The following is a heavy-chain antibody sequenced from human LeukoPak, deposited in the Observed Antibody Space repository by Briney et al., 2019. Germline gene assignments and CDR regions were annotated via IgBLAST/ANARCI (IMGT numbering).Heavy chain of an antibody. Sequence: GGSLRLSCAASGFTFSSYAMSWVRQAPGKGLEWVSAISGSGGSTYYVDSVKGRFTISRDNSKNTLYLQMNSLRAEDTAVYYCAKSPAGSRGTWDYWGQGTLVTVSS. V-gene: IGHV3-23*01. J-gene: IGHJ4*02. D-gene: IGHD1-1*01. CDR3: AKSPAGSRGTWDY. CDR1: GFTFSSYA. CDR2: ISGSGGST.